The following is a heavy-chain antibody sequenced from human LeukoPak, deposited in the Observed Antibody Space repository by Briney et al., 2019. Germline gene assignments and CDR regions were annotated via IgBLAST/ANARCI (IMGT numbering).Heavy chain of an antibody. D-gene: IGHD1-26*01. Sequence: PGGSLRLSCAASGFTFSSYGMHWVRQAPGKGLEWVAFIRYDGSNKYYADSVKGRFTISRDNSKNTLYLQMNSLRAEDTAVYYCASGPRVGYYYYYYMDVWGKRTPVTVSS. V-gene: IGHV3-30*02. J-gene: IGHJ6*03. CDR1: GFTFSSYG. CDR2: IRYDGSNK. CDR3: ASGPRVGYYYYYYMDV.